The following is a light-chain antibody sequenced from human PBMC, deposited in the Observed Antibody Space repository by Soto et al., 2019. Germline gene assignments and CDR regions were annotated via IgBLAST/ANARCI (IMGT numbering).Light chain of an antibody. CDR3: ETSYSTPLT. CDR1: RSIRSY. J-gene: IGKJ2*01. V-gene: IGKV1-39*01. Sequence: DSQMTQSPSSRSASVGDRVTITCRASRSIRSYLNWDQQKPGKAPKLLIYAASSLQSGVPSRFSGSGSGTDFTFTIRSLQSEDFATAYSETSYSTPLTSGQESK. CDR2: AAS.